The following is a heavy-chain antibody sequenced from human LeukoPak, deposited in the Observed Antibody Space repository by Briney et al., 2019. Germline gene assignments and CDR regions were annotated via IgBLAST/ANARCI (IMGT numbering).Heavy chain of an antibody. CDR2: IAYDGSKK. CDR1: GFTFSSYA. J-gene: IGHJ4*02. Sequence: GGSLRLSCAASGFTFSSYAMDWIRQAPGKRLEWVADIAYDGSKKYYADSVRGRFTISRDNSKNTVYLQMNGLRGDDTAVYYCARSLDYWGQGTLVTVSS. V-gene: IGHV3-30-3*01. CDR3: ARSLDY.